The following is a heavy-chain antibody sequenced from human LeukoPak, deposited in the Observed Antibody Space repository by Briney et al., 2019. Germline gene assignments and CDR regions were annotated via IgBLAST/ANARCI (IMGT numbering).Heavy chain of an antibody. J-gene: IGHJ4*02. CDR3: ARARLGVRGVIYYFDY. V-gene: IGHV1-2*02. CDR1: GYTFTSYN. CDR2: INPPSGGT. Sequence: GASVKVSCKASGYTFTSYNIHWVRQAPGQGLEWMGWINPPSGGTNYAQKFQGRVTMTRDTSISTAYMELRSLRSDDTAVYYCARARLGVRGVIYYFDYWGQGTLVTVSS. D-gene: IGHD3-10*01.